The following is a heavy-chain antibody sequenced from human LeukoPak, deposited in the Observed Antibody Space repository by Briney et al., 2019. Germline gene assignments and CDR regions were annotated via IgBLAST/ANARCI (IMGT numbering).Heavy chain of an antibody. CDR2: IKNDGSDK. Sequence: GGSLRLSCVASGFTFNNYYMSWVRQAPGKGLEWVANIKNDGSDKYYVDSVKGRFTISRDNAKNSLYLQMNSLRAEDTAVYYCASDAGYFDYWGQGTLVTVSS. CDR3: ASDAGYFDY. V-gene: IGHV3-7*01. CDR1: GFTFNNYY. J-gene: IGHJ4*02.